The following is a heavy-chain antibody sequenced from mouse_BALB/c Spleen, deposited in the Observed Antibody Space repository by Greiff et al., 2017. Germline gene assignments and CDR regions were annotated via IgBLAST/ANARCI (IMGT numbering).Heavy chain of an antibody. CDR2: IYPGDGDT. CDR1: GYTFTSYW. V-gene: IGHV1-87*01. CDR3: ARRETYFDY. J-gene: IGHJ2*01. Sequence: QVQLQQSGAELARPGASVKLSCKASGYTFTSYWMQWVKQRPGQGLEWIGAIYPGDGDTRYTQKFKGKATLTADKSSSTAYMQLSSLASEDSAVYYCARRETYFDYWGQGTTLTVSS.